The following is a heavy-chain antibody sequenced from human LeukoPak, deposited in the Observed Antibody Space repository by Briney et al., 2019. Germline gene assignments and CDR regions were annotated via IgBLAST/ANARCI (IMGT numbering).Heavy chain of an antibody. V-gene: IGHV1-69*05. CDR1: GGTFSSYA. D-gene: IGHD5-18*01. J-gene: IGHJ6*04. Sequence: SVKVSCKASGGTFSSYAISWVRQAPGQGLELMGGIIPIFGTANYAQKFQGRVTITTDESTSTAYMELSSLRSEDTAVYYCARDKIGGIQLWLGQGVWGKGTTVTVSS. CDR2: IIPIFGTA. CDR3: ARDKIGGIQLWLGQGV.